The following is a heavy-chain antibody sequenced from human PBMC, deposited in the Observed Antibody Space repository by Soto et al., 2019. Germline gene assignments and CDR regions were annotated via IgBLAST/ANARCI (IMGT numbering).Heavy chain of an antibody. CDR3: ASERAEMATIGGMDV. V-gene: IGHV1-69*13. J-gene: IGHJ6*02. D-gene: IGHD5-12*01. CDR2: IIPIFGTA. Sequence: EASVKVSCKASGGTFSSYATSWVRQAPGQGLEWMGGIIPIFGTANYAQKFQGRVTITADESTSTAYMELSSLRSEDTAVYYCASERAEMATIGGMDVWGQGTTVTVSS. CDR1: GGTFSSYA.